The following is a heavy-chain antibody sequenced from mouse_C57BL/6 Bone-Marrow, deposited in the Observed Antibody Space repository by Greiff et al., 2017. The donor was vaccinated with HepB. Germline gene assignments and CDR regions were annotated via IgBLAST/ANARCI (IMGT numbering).Heavy chain of an antibody. CDR3: ARSSYYGPWHFDV. J-gene: IGHJ1*03. CDR2: IYPRDGST. D-gene: IGHD1-2*01. Sequence: QVQLQQSGPELVKPGASVKLSCKASGYTFTSYDINWVKQRPGQGLEWIGWIYPRDGSTKYNEKFKGKATLTVDTSSSTAYMELHSLTSEDSAVYFCARSSYYGPWHFDVWGTGTTVTVSS. CDR1: GYTFTSYD. V-gene: IGHV1-85*01.